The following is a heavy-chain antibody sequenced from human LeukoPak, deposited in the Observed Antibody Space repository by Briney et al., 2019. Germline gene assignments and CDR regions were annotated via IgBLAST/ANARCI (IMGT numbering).Heavy chain of an antibody. V-gene: IGHV3-7*03. CDR2: IKQEGSEK. CDR3: AKRAVPAATEGGYYYYYMDV. Sequence: GGSVRLSCPASGFTFSSYWMSWVRQAPGKGREWVANIKQEGSEKYYVDSVKGRFTISRDNAKNSLYLQMNSLRAEDTAVYYCAKRAVPAATEGGYYYYYMDVWGKGTTVTISS. CDR1: GFTFSSYW. J-gene: IGHJ6*03. D-gene: IGHD2-2*01.